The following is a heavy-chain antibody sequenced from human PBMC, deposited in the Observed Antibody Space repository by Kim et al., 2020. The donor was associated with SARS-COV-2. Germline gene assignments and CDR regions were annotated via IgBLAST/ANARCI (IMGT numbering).Heavy chain of an antibody. D-gene: IGHD3-10*01. CDR3: AKEGMVRGKYFDY. V-gene: IGHV3-43*01. Sequence: YADSGKGRFTISRDKSKNSLYLQMNSLRTEDTALYYCAKEGMVRGKYFDYWGQGTLVTVSS. J-gene: IGHJ4*02.